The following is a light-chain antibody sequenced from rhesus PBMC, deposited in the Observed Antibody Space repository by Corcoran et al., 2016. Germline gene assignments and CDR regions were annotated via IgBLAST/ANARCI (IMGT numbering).Light chain of an antibody. CDR2: GAS. CDR3: QQYSNWLT. Sequence: EIVMTQSPATLSLSPGERATLSCRASQSVSSSLAWYQQKPGQAPRLLIYGASSRATGIPDRFSGSGSGKEFTLTISSLEPEDFAVYYCQQYSNWLTFGGGTKVEIK. CDR1: QSVSSS. J-gene: IGKJ4*01. V-gene: IGKV3-42*03.